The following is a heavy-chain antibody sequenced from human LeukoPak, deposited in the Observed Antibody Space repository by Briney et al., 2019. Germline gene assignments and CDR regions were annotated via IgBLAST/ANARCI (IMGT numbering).Heavy chain of an antibody. V-gene: IGHV4-34*01. CDR1: GGSFSGYY. D-gene: IGHD1-26*01. CDR2: INHSGST. Sequence: SETLSLTCAVYGGSFSGYYWSWIRQPPGKGLEWIGEINHSGSTNYNPSLKSRVTISVDTSKNQFSLKLSSVTAADTAVYYCAGEQTIVGAIAYWGQGTLVTVSS. CDR3: AGEQTIVGAIAY. J-gene: IGHJ4*02.